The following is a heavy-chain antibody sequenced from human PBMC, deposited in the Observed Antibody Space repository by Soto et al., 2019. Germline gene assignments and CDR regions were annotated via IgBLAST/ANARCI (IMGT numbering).Heavy chain of an antibody. J-gene: IGHJ4*02. CDR2: ISGSGGST. Sequence: GGSLRLSCAASGFTFSSYAMSWVRQAPGKGLEWVSAISGSGGSTYYADSVKGRFTISRDNSKNTLYLQMNSLRAEDTAVYYCAMYYDFWSGYTQFLFDYWGQGTLVTVSS. V-gene: IGHV3-23*01. CDR1: GFTFSSYA. D-gene: IGHD3-3*01. CDR3: AMYYDFWSGYTQFLFDY.